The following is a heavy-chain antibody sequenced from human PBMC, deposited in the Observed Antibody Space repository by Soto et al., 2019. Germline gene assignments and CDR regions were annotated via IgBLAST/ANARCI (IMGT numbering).Heavy chain of an antibody. CDR1: GGSICSGGYY. D-gene: IGHD2-15*01. J-gene: IGHJ4*02. CDR2: IYYSGST. CDR3: ATHGYCSGGSCYYFDY. Sequence: SETLSITCTVSGGSICSGGYYGSWIRQHPGKGLEWIGYIYYSGSTYYNPSLKSRVTISVDTSKNQFSLKLSSVTAADTAVYYCATHGYCSGGSCYYFDYWGQGTLVTVSS. V-gene: IGHV4-31*03.